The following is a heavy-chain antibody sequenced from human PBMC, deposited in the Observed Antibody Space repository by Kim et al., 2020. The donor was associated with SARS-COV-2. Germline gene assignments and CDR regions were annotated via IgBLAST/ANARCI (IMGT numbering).Heavy chain of an antibody. CDR1: GFTFSDHG. D-gene: IGHD3-10*01. CDR3: AKTRSGSCWGQIDF. Sequence: GGSLRLSCGAAGFTFSDHGMTWVRQAPGKGLEWVSSVCGGDRGTYYADSVKGRFTISRDNSKNTLYLQMNSLRAEDTARYYCAKTRSGSCWGQIDFWGQGALVTVSS. J-gene: IGHJ4*02. CDR2: VCGGDRGT. V-gene: IGHV3-23*01.